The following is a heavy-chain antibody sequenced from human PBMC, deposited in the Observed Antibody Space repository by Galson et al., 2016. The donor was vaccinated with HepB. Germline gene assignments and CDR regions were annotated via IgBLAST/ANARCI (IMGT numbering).Heavy chain of an antibody. J-gene: IGHJ5*02. Sequence: SCKASGYTFTKYSVPWVRQAPGQRLEWMGWINAGNGNTKYSQKFQGRVTITRDTSASTDYMELTSLGSEDTAVYYCARWDYRGEWNWFDPWGQGTLVIVSS. V-gene: IGHV1-3*01. CDR2: INAGNGNT. CDR3: ARWDYRGEWNWFDP. D-gene: IGHD1-7*01. CDR1: GYTFTKYS.